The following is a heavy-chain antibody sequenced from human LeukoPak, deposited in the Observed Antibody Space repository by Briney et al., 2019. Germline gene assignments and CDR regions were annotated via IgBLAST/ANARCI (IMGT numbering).Heavy chain of an antibody. D-gene: IGHD3-3*01. CDR3: ARGHTYYDFWSGYPYFDY. Sequence: ASVKVSCKASGYTFTGYYMHWVRQAPGQGLEWMGRINPNSGGTNYAQKFQGRVTMTRDTSISTAYMELSRLRSDDTAVYYCARGHTYYDFWSGYPYFDYWGQGTLVTVSS. J-gene: IGHJ4*02. V-gene: IGHV1-2*06. CDR1: GYTFTGYY. CDR2: INPNSGGT.